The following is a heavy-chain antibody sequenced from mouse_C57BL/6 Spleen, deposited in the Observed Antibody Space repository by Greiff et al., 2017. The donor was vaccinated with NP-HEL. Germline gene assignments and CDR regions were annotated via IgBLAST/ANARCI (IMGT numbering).Heavy chain of an antibody. V-gene: IGHV5-6*01. CDR1: GFTFSSYG. D-gene: IGHD1-1*01. Sequence: EVQGVESGGDLVKPGGSLKLSCAASGFTFSSYGMSWVRQTPDKRLEWVATISSGGSYTYYPDSVTGRCTISRDNAKNTLYLQMSSLKSEDTAMYYCARGGYYGSSSLYAMDYWGQGTSVTVSS. CDR3: ARGGYYGSSSLYAMDY. J-gene: IGHJ4*01. CDR2: ISSGGSYT.